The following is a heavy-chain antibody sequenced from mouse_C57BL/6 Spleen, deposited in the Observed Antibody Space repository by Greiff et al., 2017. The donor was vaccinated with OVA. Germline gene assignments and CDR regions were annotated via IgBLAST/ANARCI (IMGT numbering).Heavy chain of an antibody. CDR2: ILPGSGST. Sequence: VKLMESGAELMKPGASVKLSCKATGYTFTGYWIEWVKQRLGHGLEWIGEILPGSGSTNYNEKFKGKATFTADTSSNTAYMQLSSLTTEYSAIYYCARAMIKDWFAYWGQGTLVTVSA. V-gene: IGHV1-9*01. J-gene: IGHJ3*01. CDR1: GYTFTGYW. CDR3: ARAMIKDWFAY. D-gene: IGHD2-4*01.